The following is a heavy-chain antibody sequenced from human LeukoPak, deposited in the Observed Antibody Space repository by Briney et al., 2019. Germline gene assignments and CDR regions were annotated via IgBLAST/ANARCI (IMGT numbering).Heavy chain of an antibody. J-gene: IGHJ4*02. D-gene: IGHD3-10*01. CDR2: IYCSGST. CDR3: ARVRYYYGSGSYYNPFDY. V-gene: IGHV4-59*01. CDR1: GGSISSY. Sequence: PSETLSLTCTVSGGSISSYWSWIRQPPGKGLEWIGYIYCSGSTNYNPSLKSRVTISVDTSKNQFSLKLSSVTAADTAVYYCARVRYYYGSGSYYNPFDYWGQGTLVTVSS.